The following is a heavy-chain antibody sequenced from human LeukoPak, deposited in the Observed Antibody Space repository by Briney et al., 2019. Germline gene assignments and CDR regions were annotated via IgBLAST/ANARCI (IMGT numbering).Heavy chain of an antibody. V-gene: IGHV3-21*01. D-gene: IGHD1-26*01. CDR3: ARDLSSGSYSAFDI. CDR1: GFTFSSYS. J-gene: IGHJ3*02. Sequence: PGGSLRLSCAASGFTFSSYSMNWVRQAPGKGLEWVSSISSSSSYIYYADSVKGRFTISRDNAKNSLYLQMNSLRAEDTAVYYCARDLSSGSYSAFDIWGQGTMVTVSS. CDR2: ISSSSSYI.